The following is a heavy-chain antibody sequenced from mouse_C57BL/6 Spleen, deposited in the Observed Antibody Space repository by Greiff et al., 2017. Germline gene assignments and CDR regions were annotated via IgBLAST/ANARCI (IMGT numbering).Heavy chain of an antibody. CDR1: GYTFTCYW. CDR3: SRSADYYAMDY. CDR2: IHPNSGST. V-gene: IGHV1-64*01. Sequence: QVQLQQSGAELVKPGASVKLSCKASGYTFTCYWMHWVKQRPGQGLEWIGMIHPNSGSTNYNEKFKSKATLTVDKSSSTAYMQLRILTSEESAAYYCSRSADYYAMDYWAQGTSVTVSS. J-gene: IGHJ4*01.